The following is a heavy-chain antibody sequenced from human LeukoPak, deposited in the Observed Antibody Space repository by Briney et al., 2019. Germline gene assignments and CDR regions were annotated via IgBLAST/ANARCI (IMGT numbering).Heavy chain of an antibody. CDR3: AKDKDSSLRITRTTKRTGTTDY. V-gene: IGHV3-48*03. Sequence: GGSLRLSCAASGFTFSSYEMNWVRQAPGKGLEWVSYISSSGSTIYYADSVKGRFTISRDNSKNTLYLQMNSLRAEDTAVYYCAKDKDSSLRITRTTKRTGTTDYWGQGTLVTVSS. D-gene: IGHD1-20*01. J-gene: IGHJ4*02. CDR1: GFTFSSYE. CDR2: ISSSGSTI.